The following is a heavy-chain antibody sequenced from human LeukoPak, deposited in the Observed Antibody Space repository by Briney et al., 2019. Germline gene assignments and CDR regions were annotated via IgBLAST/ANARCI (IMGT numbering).Heavy chain of an antibody. CDR2: ISGSGGSA. CDR3: AKKGDGYNYADY. V-gene: IGHV3-23*01. D-gene: IGHD5-12*01. J-gene: IGHJ4*02. CDR1: GFTFSSYA. Sequence: GGSLRLSCAASGFTFSSYAMSWVRQAPGKGLEWVSAISGSGGSAYYADSVKGRFTISRDNSKNTLYLQMNSLRAEDTAVYYCAKKGDGYNYADYWGQGTLVTVSS.